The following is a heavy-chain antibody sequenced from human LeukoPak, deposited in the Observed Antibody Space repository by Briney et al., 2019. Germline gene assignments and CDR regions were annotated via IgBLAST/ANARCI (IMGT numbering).Heavy chain of an antibody. Sequence: GGSLRLSCAASGFTFSSYAMSWVRQAPGKGLEWVSAISGSGGSTYYADSVKGRFTISRDNSKNTLYLQMNSLRAEDTAVYYCAKGDSDPSESYVDYFDYWGQGTLVTVSS. CDR3: AKGDSDPSESYVDYFDY. V-gene: IGHV3-23*01. D-gene: IGHD1-26*01. J-gene: IGHJ4*02. CDR1: GFTFSSYA. CDR2: ISGSGGST.